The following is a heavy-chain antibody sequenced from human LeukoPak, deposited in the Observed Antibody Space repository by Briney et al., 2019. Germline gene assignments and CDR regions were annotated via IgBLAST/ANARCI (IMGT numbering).Heavy chain of an antibody. D-gene: IGHD4-23*01. V-gene: IGHV1-69*13. CDR3: ASATTVVTLFDY. J-gene: IGHJ4*02. Sequence: SVKVSCKASGGTFSSYAISWVRQAPGQGLEWMGGIIPIFGTANYAQKFQGRVTITADESTSTAYMELSSLRYEDTAVYYCASATTVVTLFDYWGQGTLVTVSS. CDR1: GGTFSSYA. CDR2: IIPIFGTA.